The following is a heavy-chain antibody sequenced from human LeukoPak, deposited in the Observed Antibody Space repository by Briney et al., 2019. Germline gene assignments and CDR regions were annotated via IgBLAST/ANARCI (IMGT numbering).Heavy chain of an antibody. D-gene: IGHD6-19*01. Sequence: AASVKVSYKASGYTFTRHYIQWVRQAPGQGLEWMGIINPSGGSTSYAQKFQGRVTLTRDTSTSTVYMELSSLRSEDTAVYYCARERGVAVAGEGVDPWGQGTLVTVSS. J-gene: IGHJ5*02. CDR2: INPSGGST. CDR1: GYTFTRHY. V-gene: IGHV1-46*01. CDR3: ARERGVAVAGEGVDP.